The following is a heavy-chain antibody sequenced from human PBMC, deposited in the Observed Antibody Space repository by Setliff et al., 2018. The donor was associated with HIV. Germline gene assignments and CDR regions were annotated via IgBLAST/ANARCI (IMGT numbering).Heavy chain of an antibody. D-gene: IGHD3-22*01. Sequence: SETLSLTCAVYGGSLSGYYWSWIRQPPGKGLEWIGSIYYSGSTHYNPSLKSRVTVSKDTTKNQLSLRLSSVTAADTAVYYCARQIWNESPGYGFDPWGQGTLVTVSS. J-gene: IGHJ5*02. CDR2: IYYSGST. V-gene: IGHV4-34*01. CDR3: ARQIWNESPGYGFDP. CDR1: GGSLSGYY.